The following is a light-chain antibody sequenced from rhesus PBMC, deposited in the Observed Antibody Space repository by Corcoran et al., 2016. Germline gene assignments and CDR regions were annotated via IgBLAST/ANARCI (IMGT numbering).Light chain of an antibody. Sequence: DIQMTQSPSSLSASVGDRVTVTCRASQGINKELSWYQQKPGKAPTLLFDAASRLQTGVSSRVSGSGSGTDYTLTISSLQPEDVATYYCLQDYTTPLTFGGGTKVEIK. CDR3: LQDYTTPLT. CDR1: QGINKE. CDR2: AAS. V-gene: IGKV1-94*01. J-gene: IGKJ4*01.